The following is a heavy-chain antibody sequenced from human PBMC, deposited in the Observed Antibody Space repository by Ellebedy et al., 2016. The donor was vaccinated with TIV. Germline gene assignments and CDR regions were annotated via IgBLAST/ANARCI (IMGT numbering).Heavy chain of an antibody. CDR2: IYYTGAT. V-gene: IGHV4-39*01. Sequence: SETLSLXXTISGGSISSNTYHWGWIRQPPGKGLEWIGAIYYTGATYYQPSLQSRVTISVDTSKNQFSLVLNSVTAADTAVYYCASRRYDYGQNYFDFWGQGTLVTVSS. CDR1: GGSISSNTYH. CDR3: ASRRYDYGQNYFDF. J-gene: IGHJ4*02. D-gene: IGHD4/OR15-4a*01.